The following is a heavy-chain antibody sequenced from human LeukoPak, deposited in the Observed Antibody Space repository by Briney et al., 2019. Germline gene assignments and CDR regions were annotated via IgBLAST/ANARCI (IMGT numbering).Heavy chain of an antibody. CDR3: ARDLGSSWYVAISYYYGMDV. CDR1: GFTFSSYA. D-gene: IGHD6-13*01. Sequence: GGSLRLSCAASGFTFSSYAMSWVRQAPGKGLEWVSIISGSGGSTYYADSVKGRFTISRDNSKNTLYLQMNSLRAEDTAVYYCARDLGSSWYVAISYYYGMDVWGQGTTVTVSS. V-gene: IGHV3-23*01. J-gene: IGHJ6*02. CDR2: ISGSGGST.